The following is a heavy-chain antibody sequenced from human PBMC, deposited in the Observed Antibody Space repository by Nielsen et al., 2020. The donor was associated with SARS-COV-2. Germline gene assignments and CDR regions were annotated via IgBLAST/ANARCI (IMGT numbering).Heavy chain of an antibody. V-gene: IGHV3-9*01. Sequence: GGSLRLSCVGSGFTFDDYAMHWVRQAPGKGLEWVSGISWNSVSIDYADSVNGRFTISRDTSKNTLYLQMNSLRVEDTAVYYCTRAPYSSGDFDFWGQGTLVTVSS. CDR1: GFTFDDYA. CDR2: ISWNSVSI. J-gene: IGHJ4*02. D-gene: IGHD6-25*01. CDR3: TRAPYSSGDFDF.